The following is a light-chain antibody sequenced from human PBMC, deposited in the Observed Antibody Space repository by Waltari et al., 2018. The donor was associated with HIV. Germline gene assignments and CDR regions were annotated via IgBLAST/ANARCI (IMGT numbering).Light chain of an antibody. J-gene: IGKJ1*01. Sequence: DIQMTQSPSSLSASVGDRVTITCRASQSISSYLNCYQQKPGKAPNLLIYAASSLQSGVPSRFSGSGSGTDFTLTISSLQPEDFATYYCQQSYSTPRTFGQVTKVEIK. V-gene: IGKV1-39*01. CDR2: AAS. CDR1: QSISSY. CDR3: QQSYSTPRT.